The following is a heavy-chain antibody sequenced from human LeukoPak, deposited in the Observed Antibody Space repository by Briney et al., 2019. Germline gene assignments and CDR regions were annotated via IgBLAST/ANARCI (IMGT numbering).Heavy chain of an antibody. V-gene: IGHV4-39*01. D-gene: IGHD3-3*01. Sequence: SETLSLTCTVSGGSISSSSYYWGCIGQPPGKGLEWIGSIYYSGSTYYNPSLKSRVTISVDTSKNQFSLKLSSVTAADTAVYYCARGRRYYDFWSGYYTGDYYYYYYMDVWGKGTTVTVSS. CDR1: GGSISSSSYY. J-gene: IGHJ6*03. CDR3: ARGRRYYDFWSGYYTGDYYYYYYMDV. CDR2: IYYSGST.